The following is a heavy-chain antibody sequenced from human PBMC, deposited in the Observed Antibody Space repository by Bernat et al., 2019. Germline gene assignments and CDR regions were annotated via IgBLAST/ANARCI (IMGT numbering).Heavy chain of an antibody. CDR3: ARVTTDYGMDV. D-gene: IGHD4-11*01. CDR2: INHSGST. CDR1: GGSFSGYY. J-gene: IGHJ6*02. V-gene: IGHV4-34*01. Sequence: QVQLQQWGAGLLKPSETLSLTCAVYGGSFSGYYWSWIRQPPGKGLEWIGEINHSGSTNYNPSLKSRVTISVDTSKNQFSLKLNSVTAADTAVYYCARVTTDYGMDVWGQGTTVTVSS.